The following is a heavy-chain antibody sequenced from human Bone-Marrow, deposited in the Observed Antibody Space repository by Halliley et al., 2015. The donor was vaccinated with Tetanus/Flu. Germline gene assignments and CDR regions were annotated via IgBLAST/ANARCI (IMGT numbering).Heavy chain of an antibody. CDR1: GDSINRYY. D-gene: IGHD3-16*01. CDR2: IYHSGTT. J-gene: IGHJ4*02. Sequence: TLSLTCSVSGDSINRYYWGWIRQSPGKGLEWIGYIYHSGTTNYNPALKSRVTISVDTSKNQFSLKLTSVTAADTAVYYCARVDEGQGAVDSWGQGTLVTVSS. V-gene: IGHV4-59*01. CDR3: ARVDEGQGAVDS.